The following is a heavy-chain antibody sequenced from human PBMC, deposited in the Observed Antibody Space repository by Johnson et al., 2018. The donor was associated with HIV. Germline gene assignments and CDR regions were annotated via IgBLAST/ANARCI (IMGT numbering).Heavy chain of an antibody. V-gene: IGHV3-9*02. Sequence: VQLVESGGGVVQPGRSLRLSCAASGFTSSSYAMHWVRQAPGKGLELVSGISWHSGSIGYADAVQGRFTLSRDHSKNTLYLQMNTLGADDTAVYYCARGEGYSGSYHRRDAFDIWGQGTMVTVSS. D-gene: IGHD1-26*01. CDR1: GFTSSSYA. CDR3: ARGEGYSGSYHRRDAFDI. CDR2: ISWHSGSI. J-gene: IGHJ3*02.